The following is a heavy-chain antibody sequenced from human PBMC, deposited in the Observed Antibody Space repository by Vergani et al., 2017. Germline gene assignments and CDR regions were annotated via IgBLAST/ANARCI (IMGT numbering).Heavy chain of an antibody. V-gene: IGHV3-7*01. CDR2: VKQDGSDK. J-gene: IGHJ6*03. CDR3: ARFLYYCSGDCHPGEYYYYMDV. D-gene: IGHD2-21*01. CDR1: GFPFSFYW. Sequence: EVELVESGGKLVQPGGSLRLSCATSGFPFSFYWMSWVRQAPGKGLEWVANVKQDGSDKYYVDSVKGRFTISRDNAKNILYLEMKGLRAEDTALYYWARFLYYCSGDCHPGEYYYYMDVWGKGTTVTVSS.